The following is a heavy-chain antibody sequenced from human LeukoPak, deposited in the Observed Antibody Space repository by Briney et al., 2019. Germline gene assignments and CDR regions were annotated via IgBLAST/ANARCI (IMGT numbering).Heavy chain of an antibody. CDR2: INPTGGST. D-gene: IGHD3-22*01. CDR3: ARGYYDFPF. V-gene: IGHV1-46*01. CDR1: GYSFTIYY. J-gene: IGHJ4*02. Sequence: ASVKVSCKASGYSFTIYYMQWVRQAPGQGLEWMGIINPTGGSTTYAQNFQGRVTMTRDTSTSSVYMDLTSLRSEDTAVYYCARGYYDFPFWGQGTLVTVSS.